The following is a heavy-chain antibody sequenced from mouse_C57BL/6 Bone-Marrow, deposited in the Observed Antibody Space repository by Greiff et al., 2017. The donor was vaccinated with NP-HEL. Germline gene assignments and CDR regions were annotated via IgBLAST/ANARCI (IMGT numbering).Heavy chain of an antibody. CDR2: IYPGDGDT. J-gene: IGHJ4*01. Sequence: VKLMESGAELVKPGASVKISCKASGYAFSSYWMNWVKQRPGKGLEWIGQIYPGDGDTNYNGKFKGKATLTADKSSSTAYMQLSSLTSEDSAVYFCACYSYYAMDYWGQGTSVTVSS. CDR1: GYAFSSYW. CDR3: ACYSYYAMDY. V-gene: IGHV1-80*01. D-gene: IGHD2-12*01.